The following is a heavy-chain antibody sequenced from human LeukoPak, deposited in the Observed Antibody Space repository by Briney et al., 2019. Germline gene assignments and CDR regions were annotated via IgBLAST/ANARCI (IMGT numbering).Heavy chain of an antibody. CDR2: INSDGRST. V-gene: IGHV3-74*01. Sequence: GGSLRLSCAASGFTFSSYWMHWVRQVPGKGLVWVSRINSDGRSTSYADSVEGRFTISRDNAKNTLYLQMNSLRAEDTAVYYCARDMAVAGVGLDPWGQGTLVTVSS. CDR1: GFTFSSYW. J-gene: IGHJ5*02. CDR3: ARDMAVAGVGLDP. D-gene: IGHD6-19*01.